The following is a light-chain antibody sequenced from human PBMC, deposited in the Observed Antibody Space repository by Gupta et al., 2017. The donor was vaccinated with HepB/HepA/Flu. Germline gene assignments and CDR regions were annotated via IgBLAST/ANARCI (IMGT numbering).Light chain of an antibody. V-gene: IGLV2-23*02. CDR3: CSFAGSHSVV. Sequence: QSALTQPASVSGSPGQSITISCTGTSSDIGTYNLVSWYQQHPGKAPKLILYEVNERPSGVSNRFSGSKSGNTASLTISGLQAEDEADYYCCSFAGSHSVVFGGGTKVTVL. CDR2: EVN. CDR1: SSDIGTYNL. J-gene: IGLJ2*01.